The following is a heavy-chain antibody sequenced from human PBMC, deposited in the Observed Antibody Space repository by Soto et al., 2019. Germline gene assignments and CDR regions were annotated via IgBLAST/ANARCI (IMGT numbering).Heavy chain of an antibody. Sequence: QVQLVQSGAEVKKSGASVKVSCKASGYVFTSYTIHWVRQAPGQRLEWMGLINAGNGDRKYAQMFQGRLTITRDTSANTVYMELRRPTSDVSAVYYCARVFRNYASTVASWVQGTLVSVPS. J-gene: IGHJ5*02. CDR1: GYVFTSYT. CDR2: INAGNGDR. CDR3: ARVFRNYASTVAS. D-gene: IGHD1-7*01. V-gene: IGHV1-3*01.